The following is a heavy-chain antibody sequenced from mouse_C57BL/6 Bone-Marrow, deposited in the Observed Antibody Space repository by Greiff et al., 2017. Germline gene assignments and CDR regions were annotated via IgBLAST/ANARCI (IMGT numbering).Heavy chain of an antibody. Sequence: EVQLQESGAGLVKPSQSLSLTCSVTGYSITSGYYWNWIRQFPGNKLEWMGYISYDGSNNYNPSLKNRISITRDTSKNQVFLKLNSVTTEDTATYYGARAFITTVVAFDYWGQGTTLTVSS. CDR2: ISYDGSN. CDR1: GYSITSGYY. J-gene: IGHJ2*01. V-gene: IGHV3-6*01. CDR3: ARAFITTVVAFDY. D-gene: IGHD1-1*01.